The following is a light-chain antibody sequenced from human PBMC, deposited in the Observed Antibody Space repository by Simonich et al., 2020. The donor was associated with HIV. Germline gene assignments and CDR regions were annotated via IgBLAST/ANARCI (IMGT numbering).Light chain of an antibody. CDR3: QQSYSSLSYT. V-gene: IGKV1-12*02. J-gene: IGKJ2*01. CDR2: AAS. CDR1: QSISSW. Sequence: DIQMTQSPSSVSASVGNRVTITCRASQSISSWLAWYQQKPGKAPKLLIYAASNLQSGVPSRFSGSGSGTDFTLTISSLQPEDFATYYCQQSYSSLSYTFGLGTKLEIK.